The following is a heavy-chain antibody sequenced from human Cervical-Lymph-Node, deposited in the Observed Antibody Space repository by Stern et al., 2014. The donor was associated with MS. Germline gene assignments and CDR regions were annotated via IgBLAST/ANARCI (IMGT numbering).Heavy chain of an antibody. J-gene: IGHJ4*02. CDR3: AREMRGWRTDY. CDR2: IYTTGST. Sequence: QLQLQESGPGLVKPSQTLSLTCTVSGGSISSGRDYWSWIRQPAGKGLEWIGRIYTTGSTNYNPSLKSRVTMSVDTSKNQFSLTLSSGTAADTAVYYCAREMRGWRTDYWGQGTPVTVSS. CDR1: GGSISSGRDY. V-gene: IGHV4-61*02. D-gene: IGHD3-10*01.